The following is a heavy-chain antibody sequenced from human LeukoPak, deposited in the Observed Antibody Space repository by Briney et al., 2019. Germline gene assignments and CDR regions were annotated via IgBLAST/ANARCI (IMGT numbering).Heavy chain of an antibody. CDR2: ISSSSSYT. CDR1: GFTFSDYY. V-gene: IGHV3-11*06. CDR3: ARRITMVRGVNYYYGMDV. J-gene: IGHJ6*04. Sequence: GGSLRLSCAASGFTFSDYYMSWIRQAPGKGLEWVSYISSSSSYTNYADSVKGRFTISRDNAKNSLYLQMNNLRAEDTAVYYCARRITMVRGVNYYYGMDVWGKGTTVTVSS. D-gene: IGHD3-10*01.